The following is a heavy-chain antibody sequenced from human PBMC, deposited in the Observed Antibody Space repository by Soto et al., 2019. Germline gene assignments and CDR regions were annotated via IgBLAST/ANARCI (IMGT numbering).Heavy chain of an antibody. Sequence: GGSLRLSCSASRFTFGFFGMHWVRQAPGKGLEWVAVISSDGSNQYYTDSVKGRFTISRDNSKNTLYLQMNSLRAEDTAVYYCARESIAAAGAAFDYWGQGTLVTVSS. J-gene: IGHJ4*02. CDR1: RFTFGFFG. D-gene: IGHD6-13*01. CDR2: ISSDGSNQ. CDR3: ARESIAAAGAAFDY. V-gene: IGHV3-30*03.